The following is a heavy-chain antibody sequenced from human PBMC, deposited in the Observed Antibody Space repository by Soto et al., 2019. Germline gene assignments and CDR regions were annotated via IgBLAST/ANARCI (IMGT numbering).Heavy chain of an antibody. CDR3: ARVPDR. CDR1: GGSFSGYY. D-gene: IGHD2-2*01. V-gene: IGHV4-34*01. Sequence: SETLCLTCAVYGGSFSGYYWSWIRQPPGKGLEWIGEINHSGSTNYNPSLKSRVTISGDTSKNQFSLKLSSVTAADTAVYYCARVPDRWGQGTLVTVSS. CDR2: INHSGST. J-gene: IGHJ5*02.